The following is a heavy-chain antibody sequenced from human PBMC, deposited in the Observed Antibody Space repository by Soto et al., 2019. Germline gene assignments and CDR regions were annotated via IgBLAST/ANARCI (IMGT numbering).Heavy chain of an antibody. CDR2: IYPGDSDT. CDR1: GYSFTSYW. CDR3: ARRAYIAVAGTMTQKYFDY. V-gene: IGHV5-51*01. Sequence: GESLKISCKGSGYSFTSYWIGWVRQMPGKGLEWMGIIYPGDSDTRYSPSFQGQVTISADKSISTAYLQWSSLKASDTAMYYCARRAYIAVAGTMTQKYFDYWGQGTLVNVS. J-gene: IGHJ4*02. D-gene: IGHD6-19*01.